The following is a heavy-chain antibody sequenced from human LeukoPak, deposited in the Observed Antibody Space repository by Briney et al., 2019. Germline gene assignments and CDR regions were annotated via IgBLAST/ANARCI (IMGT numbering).Heavy chain of an antibody. J-gene: IGHJ4*02. CDR2: SRGKANSYTT. CDR3: VRIAGGNYYFDY. CDR1: GFALSDHY. D-gene: IGHD3-16*01. Sequence: GGPLRLSCAASGFALSDHYMDWVRQAPGKGLEWVGRSRGKANSYTTEYAASVKGRFTVSRDDSKISLYLQMNSLKAEDTAVYYCVRIAGGNYYFDYWGQGTLVTVSS. V-gene: IGHV3-72*01.